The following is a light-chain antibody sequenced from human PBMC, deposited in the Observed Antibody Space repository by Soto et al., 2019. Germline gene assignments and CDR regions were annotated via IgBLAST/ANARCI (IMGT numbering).Light chain of an antibody. Sequence: IVMTQSPDSLAESLGERATINCKSSQSLVYSANNKNYLDWYQQKPGQPPKRLIYWASVRESGVPDRFSGSRYGTDFTLTIRSLQAEDVAVYYWQQYVATLWMFCQGTKVEV. CDR2: WAS. J-gene: IGKJ1*01. CDR3: QQYVATLWM. CDR1: QSLVYSANNKNY. V-gene: IGKV4-1*01.